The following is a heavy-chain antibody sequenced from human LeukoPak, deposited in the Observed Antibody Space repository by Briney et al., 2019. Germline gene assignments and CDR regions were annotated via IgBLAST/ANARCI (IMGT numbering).Heavy chain of an antibody. CDR1: GFTFTTYA. CDR2: ISGSGDST. J-gene: IGHJ6*03. D-gene: IGHD3-10*01. V-gene: IGHV3-23*01. CDR3: ATPTPHSSDPSLYYYYMDV. Sequence: GGSLRLSCAASGFTFTTYAMSWVRQAPGKGLEWVSSISGSGDSTYYADSVKGRFTISRDNSKNTLYLQMNSLRAEDTAVYYCATPTPHSSDPSLYYYYMDVWGKGTTVTISS.